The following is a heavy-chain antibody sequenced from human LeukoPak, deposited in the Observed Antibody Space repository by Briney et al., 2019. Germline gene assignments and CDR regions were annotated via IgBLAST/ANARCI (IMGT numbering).Heavy chain of an antibody. CDR2: IKGDGSEK. Sequence: QPGESLRLSCAASGFTFSDNWMSWVRQAPGKGLEWVANIKGDGSEKYYVDSVKGRFTISRDNTKNSLYLQMNSLRVDDTAIYYCTRDDFSGSYCDWGQGTLVTVSS. J-gene: IGHJ4*02. V-gene: IGHV3-7*01. CDR1: GFTFSDNW. CDR3: TRDDFSGSYCD. D-gene: IGHD1-26*01.